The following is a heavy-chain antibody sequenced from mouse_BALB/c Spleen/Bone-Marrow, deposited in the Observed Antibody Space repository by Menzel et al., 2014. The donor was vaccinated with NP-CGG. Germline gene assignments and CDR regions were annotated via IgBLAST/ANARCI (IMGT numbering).Heavy chain of an antibody. Sequence: VQLKQSGPELVKPGASVKIPCKASGYTFTDYNMDWVKQSHGKSLEWIGDINPNNGGTIYNQKFTGKATLTVDKSSSTAYMELRSLTSEDTAVYYCATICDGLSYWYFDVWGAGTTVTVSS. CDR1: GYTFTDYN. CDR2: INPNNGGT. V-gene: IGHV1-18*01. J-gene: IGHJ1*01. CDR3: ATICDGLSYWYFDV. D-gene: IGHD2-3*01.